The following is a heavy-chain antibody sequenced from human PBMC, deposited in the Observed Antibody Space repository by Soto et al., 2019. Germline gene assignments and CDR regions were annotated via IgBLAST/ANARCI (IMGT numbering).Heavy chain of an antibody. V-gene: IGHV3-30*03. CDR2: ISYDSTKT. CDR3: ARTRSAWSDFHYYSLDV. Sequence: QVQLVESGGGVVQPGRSLRLSCAASGFTFNSYGMHWVRQGLGNGLEWVAFISYDSTKTYYADSVKGRFTISRDNSNSPLYVQMYSLTGEDTAVYYCARTRSAWSDFHYYSLDVWGQGTTVTVSS. CDR1: GFTFNSYG. D-gene: IGHD1-26*01. J-gene: IGHJ6*02.